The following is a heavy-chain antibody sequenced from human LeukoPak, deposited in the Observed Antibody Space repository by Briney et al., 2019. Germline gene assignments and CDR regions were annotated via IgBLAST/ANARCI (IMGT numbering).Heavy chain of an antibody. CDR3: ARGGYYGSGNDFRFDP. CDR1: GASPSTSPYY. V-gene: IGHV4-61*01. Sequence: PSETLSLTCSVSGASPSTSPYYWGWIRQPPGKGLECIGYIHYTGSTNYNPSLKSRVTISVDTSKNQFSLKLSSVTAADTAIYYCARGGYYGSGNDFRFDPWGQGTLVTVSS. CDR2: IHYTGST. J-gene: IGHJ5*02. D-gene: IGHD3-10*01.